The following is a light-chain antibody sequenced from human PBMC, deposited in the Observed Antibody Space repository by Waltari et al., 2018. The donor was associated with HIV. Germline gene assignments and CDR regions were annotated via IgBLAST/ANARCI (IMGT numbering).Light chain of an antibody. Sequence: QSVLTQPPSVSGAPGQRVTISCTGSSSNIGAGYDVHWYQQLPGTAPKLVIYANDKRPSGVPDRFSGSKSGTSASLAITVLQAEDDADYYCQSDDSALSGSVFGGGTKLTVL. V-gene: IGLV1-40*01. J-gene: IGLJ2*01. CDR1: SSNIGAGYD. CDR3: QSDDSALSGSV. CDR2: AND.